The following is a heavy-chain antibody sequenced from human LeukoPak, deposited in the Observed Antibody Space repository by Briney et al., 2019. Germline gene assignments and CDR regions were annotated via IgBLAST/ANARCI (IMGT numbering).Heavy chain of an antibody. J-gene: IGHJ5*02. CDR3: ARDHYDSNTFDP. CDR2: IIPIFGTA. V-gene: IGHV1-69*13. CDR1: GGTFSSYA. D-gene: IGHD3-22*01. Sequence: ASVKVSCKASGGTFSSYAISWVRQAPGQGLEWMGGIIPIFGTANYAQKFQGRVTITADESTSTAYMELSSLRSEDTAVYYCARDHYDSNTFDPWGQGTLVTVSS.